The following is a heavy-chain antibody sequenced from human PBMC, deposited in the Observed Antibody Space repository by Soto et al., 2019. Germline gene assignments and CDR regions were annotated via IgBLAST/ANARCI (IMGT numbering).Heavy chain of an antibody. CDR1: GFSFISYG. D-gene: IGHD2-21*01. J-gene: IGHJ4*02. Sequence: QVQLVESGGGVVQPGRSLRLSCAASGFSFISYGMHWVRQAPGKGLEWVAVIWYDGDSKYYADSVKGRFTISRDNSKTTLYLQMHSLRAEDTAVYYCASGLGQGGNSPFDYWGRGTLVTVSS. CDR3: ASGLGQGGNSPFDY. CDR2: IWYDGDSK. V-gene: IGHV3-33*01.